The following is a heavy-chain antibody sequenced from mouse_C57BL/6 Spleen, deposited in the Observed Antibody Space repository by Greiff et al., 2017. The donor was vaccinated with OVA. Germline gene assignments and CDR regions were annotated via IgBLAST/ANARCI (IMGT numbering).Heavy chain of an antibody. J-gene: IGHJ2*01. CDR2: IHPNSGST. V-gene: IGHV1-64*01. CDR3: ARNYGSSYENYFDY. D-gene: IGHD1-1*01. CDR1: GYTFTSYW. Sequence: QVQLQQPGAELVKPGASVKLSCKASGYTFTSYWMHWVKQRPGQGLEWIGMIHPNSGSTNYNEKFKSKATLTVDKSSSTAYMQLSSLTSEDSAVYYCARNYGSSYENYFDYWGQGTTLTVSS.